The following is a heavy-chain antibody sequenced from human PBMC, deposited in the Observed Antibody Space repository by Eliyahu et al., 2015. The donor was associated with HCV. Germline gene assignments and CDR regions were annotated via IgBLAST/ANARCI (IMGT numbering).Heavy chain of an antibody. CDR2: INAGNGNT. D-gene: IGHD6-13*01. V-gene: IGHV1-3*01. Sequence: QVQLVQSGAEVKKPGASVKVSCKASGYTFTSYAMHWVRQAPGQRLEWMGWINAGNGNTKYSQKFQGRVTITRDTSASTAYMELSSLRSEDTAVYYCARDGAQGTAGTDYWGQGTLVTVSS. CDR3: ARDGAQGTAGTDY. CDR1: GYTFTSYA. J-gene: IGHJ4*02.